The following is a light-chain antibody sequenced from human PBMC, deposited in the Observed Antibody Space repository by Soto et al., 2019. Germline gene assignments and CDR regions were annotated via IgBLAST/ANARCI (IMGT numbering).Light chain of an antibody. V-gene: IGKV1-5*01. CDR2: DAS. CDR3: QQYNSSHKDT. Sequence: DIQMTQSPSTLSASVGDRVTITCRASQSISSWLAWYQQKPGKAPKLLIYDASSLESGVPSRFSGSGSGTEFTLTISSLQPDDFATYYCQQYNSSHKDTFGQGTKLEIK. J-gene: IGKJ2*01. CDR1: QSISSW.